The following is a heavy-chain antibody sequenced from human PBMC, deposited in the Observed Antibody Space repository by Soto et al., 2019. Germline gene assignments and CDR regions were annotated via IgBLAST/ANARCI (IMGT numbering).Heavy chain of an antibody. Sequence: PSETLSLTCTFSGGSISGYYWSWIRQPPGKGLEWIGNVYYSGGAKYNPSVKRRVSISVDTSKNQFSLNLSSVTAADTAVYYCTRDGDGRMTTNPYYYYGMDVWGPGITVTVSS. D-gene: IGHD2-21*02. CDR1: GGSISGYY. V-gene: IGHV4-59*01. CDR2: VYYSGGA. J-gene: IGHJ6*02. CDR3: TRDGDGRMTTNPYYYYGMDV.